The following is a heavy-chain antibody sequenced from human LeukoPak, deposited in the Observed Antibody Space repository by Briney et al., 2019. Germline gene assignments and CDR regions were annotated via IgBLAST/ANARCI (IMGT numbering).Heavy chain of an antibody. CDR1: GFNFNIYA. CDR2: SSSSGEYT. D-gene: IGHD2/OR15-2a*01. Sequence: GGSLRLSCAASGFNFNIYAMSWVRQAPEKGLEWASSSSSSGEYTFYAGSVKGRFTITRDNSRNTLYLQMSSLRAEDTAIYYCVKDRPNYFGSDGHYYRRDGDSWGQGTLVTVSS. CDR3: VKDRPNYFGSDGHYYRRDGDS. V-gene: IGHV3-23*01. J-gene: IGHJ5*01.